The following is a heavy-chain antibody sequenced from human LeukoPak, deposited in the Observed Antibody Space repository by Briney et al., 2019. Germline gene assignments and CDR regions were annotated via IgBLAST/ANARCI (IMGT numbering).Heavy chain of an antibody. CDR1: GFTFSSYW. V-gene: IGHV3-7*03. D-gene: IGHD6-6*01. CDR2: INHNGNVN. J-gene: IGHJ5*02. CDR3: ASNSYSSSP. Sequence: GGSLRLSCAASGFTFSSYWMNWARQAPGKGLEWVASINHNGNVNYYVDSVKGRFTISRDNAKNSLYLQMSNLRAEDTAVYYCASNSYSSSPWGQGTLVTVSS.